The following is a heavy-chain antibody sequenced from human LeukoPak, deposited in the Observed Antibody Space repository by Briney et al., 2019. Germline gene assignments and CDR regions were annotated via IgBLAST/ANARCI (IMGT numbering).Heavy chain of an antibody. CDR2: IKSKTDGGTT. V-gene: IGHV3-15*01. CDR1: GFTFSSCA. Sequence: PGGSLRLSCAASGFTFSSCAMNWVRQAPGKGLEWVGRIKSKTDGGTTDYAAPVKGRFTISRDDSKNTLYLQMNSLKTEDTAVYYCTTGYSGSYPDFDYWGQGTLVTVSS. D-gene: IGHD1-26*01. J-gene: IGHJ4*02. CDR3: TTGYSGSYPDFDY.